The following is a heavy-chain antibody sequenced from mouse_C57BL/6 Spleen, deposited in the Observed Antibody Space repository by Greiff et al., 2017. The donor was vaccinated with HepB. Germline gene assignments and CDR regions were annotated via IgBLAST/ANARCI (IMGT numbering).Heavy chain of an antibody. Sequence: EVQLVESGGGLVKPGGSLKLSCAASGFTFSDYGMHWVRQAPEKGLEWVAYISSGSSTIYYADTVKGRFTISRDNAKNTLFLQMTSLRSEDTAMYYCAKGYDYDGLWYFDVWGTGTTVTVSS. D-gene: IGHD2-4*01. CDR1: GFTFSDYG. CDR2: ISSGSSTI. J-gene: IGHJ1*03. CDR3: AKGYDYDGLWYFDV. V-gene: IGHV5-17*01.